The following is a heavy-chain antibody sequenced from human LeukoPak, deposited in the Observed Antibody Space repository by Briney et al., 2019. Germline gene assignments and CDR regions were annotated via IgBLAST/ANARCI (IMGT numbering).Heavy chain of an antibody. CDR3: AKDHPPAVAGHRDIDY. Sequence: GGSLRLSCAASGFTFSSYAMSWVRQAPGKGLEWVSAISGSGGSTYYADSVKGLFTISRDNSKNTLYLQMNSLRAEDTAVYYCAKDHPPAVAGHRDIDYWGQGTLVTVSS. J-gene: IGHJ4*02. V-gene: IGHV3-23*01. D-gene: IGHD6-19*01. CDR1: GFTFSSYA. CDR2: ISGSGGST.